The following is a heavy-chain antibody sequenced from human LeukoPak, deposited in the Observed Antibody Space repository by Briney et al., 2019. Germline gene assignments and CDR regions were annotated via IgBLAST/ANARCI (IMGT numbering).Heavy chain of an antibody. CDR1: GFTFSSYA. D-gene: IGHD2-15*01. Sequence: PGGSLRLSCAASGFTFSSYAMYWVRQAPGKGLEWVAIISYGGNNKYYADSVKGRFTISRDDSKNTLYLQMNSLRAEDTAVYYCARGGAVGYCSGASCYPIDYWGQGTLVTVSS. CDR2: ISYGGNNK. J-gene: IGHJ4*02. V-gene: IGHV3-30-3*01. CDR3: ARGGAVGYCSGASCYPIDY.